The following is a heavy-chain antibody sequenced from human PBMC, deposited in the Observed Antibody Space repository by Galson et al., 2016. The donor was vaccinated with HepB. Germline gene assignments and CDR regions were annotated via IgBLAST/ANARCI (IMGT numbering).Heavy chain of an antibody. CDR1: GFTIRNNG. Sequence: SLRLSCAASGFTIRNNGMHWVRQAPGKGPEWVAVITYGGGDKYYGDSVKGRFTISRDDSRNTLHLEMNSLRVEDTAVYYCAREQGYSDYRTADCWGQGTLVTVSS. V-gene: IGHV3-33*01. D-gene: IGHD4-11*01. CDR3: AREQGYSDYRTADC. J-gene: IGHJ4*02. CDR2: ITYGGGDK.